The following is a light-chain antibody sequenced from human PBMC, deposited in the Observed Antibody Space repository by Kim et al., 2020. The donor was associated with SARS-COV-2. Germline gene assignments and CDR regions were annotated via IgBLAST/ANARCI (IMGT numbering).Light chain of an antibody. CDR2: GKN. Sequence: SSELTQDPAVSVALGQTVRITCQGDSLRSYYASWYQQKPGQAPVIVIYGKNNRPSGIPDRFSGSSPGNTASLTITGAQAEDEADYYCNSRDSRGNHVVFG. CDR1: SLRSYY. J-gene: IGLJ2*01. CDR3: NSRDSRGNHVV. V-gene: IGLV3-19*01.